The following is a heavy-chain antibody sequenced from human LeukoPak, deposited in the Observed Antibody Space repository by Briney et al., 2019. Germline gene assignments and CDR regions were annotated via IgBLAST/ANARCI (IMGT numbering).Heavy chain of an antibody. CDR2: IYYSGST. Sequence: SETLSLTCTVSGGSISSYYWSWIRQPPGKGLEWIGYIYYSGSTNYSPSLKSRVTISVDTSKNKFSLKLSSVTAADTAVYYCAKTDLPYYFGSGSTWGQGTLVTVSS. D-gene: IGHD3-10*01. CDR1: GGSISSYY. CDR3: AKTDLPYYFGSGST. J-gene: IGHJ4*02. V-gene: IGHV4-59*01.